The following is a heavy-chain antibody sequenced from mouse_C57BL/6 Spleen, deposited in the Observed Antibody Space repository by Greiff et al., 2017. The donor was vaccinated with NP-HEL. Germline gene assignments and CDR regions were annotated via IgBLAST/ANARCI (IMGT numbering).Heavy chain of an antibody. V-gene: IGHV3-6*01. Sequence: VQLKESGPGLVKPSQSLSLTCSVTGYSITSGYYWNWIRQFPGNKLEWMGYISYDGSNNYNPSLQNRISITRDTSKNQFFLKLNSVTTEDTATYYCARRDYYGSSYFDYWGQGTTLTVSS. CDR2: ISYDGSN. D-gene: IGHD1-1*01. CDR3: ARRDYYGSSYFDY. CDR1: GYSITSGYY. J-gene: IGHJ2*01.